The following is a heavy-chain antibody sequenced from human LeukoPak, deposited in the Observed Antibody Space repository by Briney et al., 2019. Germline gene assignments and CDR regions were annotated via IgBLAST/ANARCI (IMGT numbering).Heavy chain of an antibody. Sequence: GRSLRLSCTASGSTFSSYGIHWVRQAPGKGLEWVAVISYDGRNTHYTDSVKGRFTISRDNSKNMVDLQMNSLRTEDTAMYYCAQDTYYHDTSGFYCFAYWGQGNLVTVSS. D-gene: IGHD3-22*01. J-gene: IGHJ4*02. V-gene: IGHV3-30*18. CDR2: ISYDGRNT. CDR1: GSTFSSYG. CDR3: AQDTYYHDTSGFYCFAY.